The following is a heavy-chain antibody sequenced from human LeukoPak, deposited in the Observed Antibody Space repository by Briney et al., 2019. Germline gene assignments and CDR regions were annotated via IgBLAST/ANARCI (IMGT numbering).Heavy chain of an antibody. J-gene: IGHJ4*02. D-gene: IGHD3-22*01. CDR2: IKQDGSEK. V-gene: IGHV3-7*01. Sequence: TGGSLRLSCAASEFSVGSNYMTWVRQAPGKGLEWVANIKQDGSEKYYVDSVKGRFTISRDNAKNSLYLQMNSLRAEDTAVYYCARDGPYYYDSSGYGYHDYWGQGTLVTVSS. CDR1: EFSVGSNY. CDR3: ARDGPYYYDSSGYGYHDY.